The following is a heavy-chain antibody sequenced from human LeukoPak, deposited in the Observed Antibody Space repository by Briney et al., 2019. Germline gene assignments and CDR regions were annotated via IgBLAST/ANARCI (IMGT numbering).Heavy chain of an antibody. CDR1: GYRFASSW. CDR3: ARRLGESSGYYWHN. D-gene: IGHD3-22*01. Sequence: GESLQISCKGSGYRFASSWIAWVRQLPGKGLEWMGIIYPGDSDTRYSPSFQGQVTISADKSISTAYLQWSSLKASDTAMYYCARRLGESSGYYWHNWGQGTLVTVSS. CDR2: IYPGDSDT. V-gene: IGHV5-51*01. J-gene: IGHJ4*02.